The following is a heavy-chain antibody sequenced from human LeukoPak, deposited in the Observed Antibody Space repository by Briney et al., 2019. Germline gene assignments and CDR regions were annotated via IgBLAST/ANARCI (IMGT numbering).Heavy chain of an antibody. CDR3: ARQYSGDSRSPFFDY. V-gene: IGHV4-59*08. CDR2: IYYSGST. Sequence: SETLSLTCTVSGGSISTYYGNWIRQAPGKGLEWIGYIYYSGSTNYNPSLKSRVTMSVDTSRNQFSLKLSSVTAADTAVYYCARQYSGDSRSPFFDYWGQGTLVTVSS. J-gene: IGHJ4*02. CDR1: GGSISTYY. D-gene: IGHD5-18*01.